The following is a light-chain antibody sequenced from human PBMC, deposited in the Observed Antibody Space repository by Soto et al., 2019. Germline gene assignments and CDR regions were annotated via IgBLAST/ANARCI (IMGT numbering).Light chain of an antibody. V-gene: IGKV3-11*01. CDR3: QQRSNWPYA. CDR1: QSVRSY. J-gene: IGKJ2*01. CDR2: DAS. Sequence: EIVLTQSPATLSLSPGERATLSCRASQSVRSYLAWYQQKPGQAPRLLIYDASSRATGIPARFSGSGSGTDFTLTISSLEPEDFAVYYCQQRSNWPYAFGQGTKLEIK.